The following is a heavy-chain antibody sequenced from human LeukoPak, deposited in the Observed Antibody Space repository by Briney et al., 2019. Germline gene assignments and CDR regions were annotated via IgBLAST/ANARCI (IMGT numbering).Heavy chain of an antibody. V-gene: IGHV3-7*03. Sequence: GGSLRLSCAASGFTFSSYWMSWVRQAPGKGLEWVANIKQDGSEKYYMDSVKGRFTISRDNAKNSLYLQMNSLRAEDTAVYYCARPHSRTLNYAMDVWGQGTTVTVSS. CDR1: GFTFSSYW. D-gene: IGHD1-14*01. CDR2: IKQDGSEK. CDR3: ARPHSRTLNYAMDV. J-gene: IGHJ6*02.